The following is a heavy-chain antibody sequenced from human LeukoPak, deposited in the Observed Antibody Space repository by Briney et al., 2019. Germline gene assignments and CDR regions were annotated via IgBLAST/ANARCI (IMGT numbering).Heavy chain of an antibody. CDR1: GFTFSRHG. Sequence: GGTLRLSCVASGFTFSRHGMNWVRQAPGKGLEWVSGISPSGDIKYYVDSVKGRFTVSRDNSKNTLYLQMNSLRAEDAAVYYCAKDYSKTSYYGSGTYYRPNWFDPWGQGTLVTVSS. CDR3: AKDYSKTSYYGSGTYYRPNWFDP. D-gene: IGHD3-10*01. V-gene: IGHV3-23*01. J-gene: IGHJ5*02. CDR2: ISPSGDIK.